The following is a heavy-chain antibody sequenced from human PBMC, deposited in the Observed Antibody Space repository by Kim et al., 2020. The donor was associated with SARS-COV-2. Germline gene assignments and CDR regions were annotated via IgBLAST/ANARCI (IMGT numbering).Heavy chain of an antibody. J-gene: IGHJ4*02. D-gene: IGHD6-13*01. CDR3: ARNQKRGGYDVGSTCDY. Sequence: VKGRFSISRDNAKNSLYLQMNSLRAEDTALYYCARNQKRGGYDVGSTCDYWGQGTLVTVSS. V-gene: IGHV3-48*03.